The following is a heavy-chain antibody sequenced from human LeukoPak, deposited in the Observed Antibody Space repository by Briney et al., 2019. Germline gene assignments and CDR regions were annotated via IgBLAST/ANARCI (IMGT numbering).Heavy chain of an antibody. CDR2: IHHRGGT. CDR3: AREIAAARGAFDI. V-gene: IGHV4-34*01. D-gene: IGHD6-13*01. CDR1: GGSFSGYY. J-gene: IGHJ3*02. Sequence: SETLSLTCAVYGGSFSGYYWSWIRQPPGKGLEWIGEIHHRGGTNYNPSLKSRVTISVDTSKNQFSLKLSSVTAADTALYYCAREIAAARGAFDIWGQGTMVTVSS.